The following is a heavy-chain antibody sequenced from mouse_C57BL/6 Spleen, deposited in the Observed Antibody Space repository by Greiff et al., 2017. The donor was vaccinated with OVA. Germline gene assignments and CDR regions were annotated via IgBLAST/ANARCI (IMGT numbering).Heavy chain of an antibody. CDR1: GFTFTDYY. J-gene: IGHJ4*01. CDR3: ASSITAGYYAMDY. V-gene: IGHV7-3*01. CDR2: IRNKANGYTT. D-gene: IGHD2-4*01. Sequence: EVQVVESGGGLVQPGGSLSLSCAASGFTFTDYYMSWVRQPPGKALEWMGFIRNKANGYTTEYSVSVKGRFTISRDNSQSILYLQMTALGAEDSATYYCASSITAGYYAMDYWGQGTSVTVSS.